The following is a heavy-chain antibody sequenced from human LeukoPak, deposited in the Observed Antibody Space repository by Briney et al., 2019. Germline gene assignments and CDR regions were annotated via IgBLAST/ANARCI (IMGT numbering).Heavy chain of an antibody. D-gene: IGHD2-2*01. Sequence: ASVKASCKASGYTFTSYGISWVRQAPGQGLEWMGWISAYNGNTNYAQKLQGRVTMTTDTSTSTAYMELRSLRSDDTAVYYCARGGMHCSSTSCYGMDVWGQGTTVPSP. J-gene: IGHJ6*02. V-gene: IGHV1-18*01. CDR1: GYTFTSYG. CDR2: ISAYNGNT. CDR3: ARGGMHCSSTSCYGMDV.